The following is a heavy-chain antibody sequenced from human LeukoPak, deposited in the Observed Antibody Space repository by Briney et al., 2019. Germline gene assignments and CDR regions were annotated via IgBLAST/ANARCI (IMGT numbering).Heavy chain of an antibody. J-gene: IGHJ5*02. V-gene: IGHV4-59*02. CDR3: ARRIIARGLGQENWFDP. CDR2: ILYSGTT. D-gene: IGHD3-16*01. Sequence: PSETLSLTCTVSGASVTSYYWNWIRQPPGKGLEWIGYILYSGTTNYNPSLNSRVTMSLDTSKNQFSLELSSVTAADTAVNYCARRIIARGLGQENWFDPWGQGILVTVSS. CDR1: GASVTSYY.